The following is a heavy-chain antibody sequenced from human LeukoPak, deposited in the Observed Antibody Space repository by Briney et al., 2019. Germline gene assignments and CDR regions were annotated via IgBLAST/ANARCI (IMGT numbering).Heavy chain of an antibody. CDR2: INHSGSN. CDR1: GGSFSGYY. CDR3: ARDEEYSSGRYTDY. V-gene: IGHV4-34*01. D-gene: IGHD6-19*01. Sequence: PSETLSLTCAVYGGSFSGYYWSWLRQPPGKGLEWIGEINHSGSNNYNPSLKSRVTISVDTSKNQFSLKLSSGTAADTAVYYCARDEEYSSGRYTDYWGQGTLVTVAS. J-gene: IGHJ4*02.